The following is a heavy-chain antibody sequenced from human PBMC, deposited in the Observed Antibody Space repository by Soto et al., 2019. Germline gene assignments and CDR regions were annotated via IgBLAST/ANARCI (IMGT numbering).Heavy chain of an antibody. CDR2: ISAYNGKT. CDR3: ERDLYSSSYPHL. CDR1: GSAETSVG. Sequence: GSCEAPGSAETSVGIGWMPQSPGQGLEWMGWISAYNGKTNYAQKLQGRVTMTTDTSTSTAYMELRSLRSDDTAVYYCERDLYSSSYPHLWGQGTLVTVSS. D-gene: IGHD6-6*01. V-gene: IGHV1-18*01. J-gene: IGHJ5*02.